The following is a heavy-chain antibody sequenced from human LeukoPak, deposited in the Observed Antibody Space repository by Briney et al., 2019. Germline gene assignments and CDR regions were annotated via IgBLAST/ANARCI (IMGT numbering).Heavy chain of an antibody. CDR2: INHSGST. V-gene: IGHV4-34*01. CDR1: GGSFSGYY. CDR3: ARATSGDCSSTSCPIRDAFDI. D-gene: IGHD2-2*01. Sequence: SETLSLTCAVYGGSFSGYYWSWIRQPPGKGLEWIGEINHSGSTNYNPSLKSRVTISVDTSKNQFSLKLSSVTAADTAVYYCARATSGDCSSTSCPIRDAFDIWGQGTMVTVSS. J-gene: IGHJ3*02.